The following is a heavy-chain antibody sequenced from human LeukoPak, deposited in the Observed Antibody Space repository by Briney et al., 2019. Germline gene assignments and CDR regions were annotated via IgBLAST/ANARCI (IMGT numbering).Heavy chain of an antibody. Sequence: ASVKLSCKASGYTFTGYYMHWVRQAPGPGLEWMGWINPNSGGTNYAQKFQGRVTMTRDTSISTAYMVLSRLRSDDSSVYYCAGPQASKLKRYHHYCLDPWDKGTPVTVSS. D-gene: IGHD5/OR15-5a*01. CDR3: AGPQASKLKRYHHYCLDP. J-gene: IGHJ6*03. CDR2: INPNSGGT. V-gene: IGHV1-2*02. CDR1: GYTFTGYY.